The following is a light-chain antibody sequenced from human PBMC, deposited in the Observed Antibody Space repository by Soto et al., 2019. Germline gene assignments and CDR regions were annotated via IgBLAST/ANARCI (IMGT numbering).Light chain of an antibody. Sequence: QSALTQPASASGSPGQSITISCTGTSSDVGSYNLVSWYQQHPGKAPKLMIYEGNKRPSGVSNRFSGSKSGNTASLTVSGLQAEDEADYHCCSYAGSSIYVFGTGTKLTVL. CDR2: EGN. J-gene: IGLJ1*01. V-gene: IGLV2-23*01. CDR3: CSYAGSSIYV. CDR1: SSDVGSYNL.